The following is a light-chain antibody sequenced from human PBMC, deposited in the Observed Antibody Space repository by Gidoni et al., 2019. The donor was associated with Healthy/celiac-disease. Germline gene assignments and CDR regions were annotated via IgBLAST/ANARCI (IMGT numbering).Light chain of an antibody. CDR3: MQALQIPPT. Sequence: DLVMTQSPLSLPVTPGEPASISCRSSQSLLHSDGYNYLDWYLQKQGQSPQLLIYLGSNRASGVPDRFSGSGSGTDFTLKISRVEAEDVGVYYCMQALQIPPTFGGGTKVEIK. J-gene: IGKJ4*01. CDR1: QSLLHSDGYNY. CDR2: LGS. V-gene: IGKV2-28*01.